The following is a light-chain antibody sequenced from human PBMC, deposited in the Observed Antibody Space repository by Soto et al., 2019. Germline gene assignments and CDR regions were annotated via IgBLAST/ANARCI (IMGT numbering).Light chain of an antibody. J-gene: IGKJ4*01. CDR3: QQNYNSPLT. CDR2: DAS. V-gene: IGKV3-11*01. CDR1: QSVRSY. Sequence: EIVLTQSPATLSLSPGERATLSCRASQSVRSYLVWYQQKPGQAPRLLIFDASNRATGIPARFSGSGSGTDFTLTIRTLEPEDFAVYYCQQNYNSPLTFGGGTKVEIK.